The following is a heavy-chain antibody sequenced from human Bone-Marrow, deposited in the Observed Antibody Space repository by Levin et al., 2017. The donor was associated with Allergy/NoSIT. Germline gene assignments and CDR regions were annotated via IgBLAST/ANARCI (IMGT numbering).Heavy chain of an antibody. CDR3: ARDERPKYCSGGSCYSSWFDP. V-gene: IGHV4-59*01. CDR2: IYYSGST. D-gene: IGHD2-15*01. CDR1: GGSISSYY. J-gene: IGHJ5*02. Sequence: SETLSLTCTVSGGSISSYYWSWIRQPPGKGLEWIAYIYYSGSTNYNPSLKSRVTISVDTSKNQFSLKLSTVTAADTAVYYCARDERPKYCSGGSCYSSWFDPWGQGPPVIVSS.